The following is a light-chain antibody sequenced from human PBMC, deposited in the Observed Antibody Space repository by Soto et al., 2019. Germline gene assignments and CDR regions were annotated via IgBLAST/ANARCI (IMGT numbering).Light chain of an antibody. CDR2: GAS. J-gene: IGKJ5*01. Sequence: DIEMSHSPSSLSASVGDRVTITCRASQTIRSELNWYQQKSGRAPKLLIYGASTLQSGVPSRFSGSGSGTDFTLTISSLQPEDFATYYCQHIYSIPITFGQGTRLEIK. V-gene: IGKV1-39*01. CDR1: QTIRSE. CDR3: QHIYSIPIT.